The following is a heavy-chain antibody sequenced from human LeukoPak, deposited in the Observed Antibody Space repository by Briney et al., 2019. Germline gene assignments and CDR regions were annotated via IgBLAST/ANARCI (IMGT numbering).Heavy chain of an antibody. Sequence: SETLSFTCTVSGGSISSYYWSWIRQPPGKGLEWIGYIYYSGSTNYNPSLKSRVTISVDTSKNQFSLKLSSVTAADTAVYYCAREVYSSSWYVMDVWGKGTTVTVSS. D-gene: IGHD6-13*01. CDR1: GGSISSYY. J-gene: IGHJ6*04. V-gene: IGHV4-59*01. CDR2: IYYSGST. CDR3: AREVYSSSWYVMDV.